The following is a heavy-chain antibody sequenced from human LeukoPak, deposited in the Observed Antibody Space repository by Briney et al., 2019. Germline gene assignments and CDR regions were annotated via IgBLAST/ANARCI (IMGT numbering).Heavy chain of an antibody. J-gene: IGHJ4*02. CDR1: VFTLTVHT. CDR3: AKDHNPLYDLWSGYK. CDR2: IGGRDDRT. V-gene: IGHV3-23*01. Sequence: PGGSLRLSCAASVFTLTVHTMTWLLQAPGNGLEGVSIIGGRDDRTYYADFVYRRVTIYRDNYKNILYLQMRSLRAEDTAVYYCAKDHNPLYDLWSGYKWGQGTLVTVSS. D-gene: IGHD3-3*01.